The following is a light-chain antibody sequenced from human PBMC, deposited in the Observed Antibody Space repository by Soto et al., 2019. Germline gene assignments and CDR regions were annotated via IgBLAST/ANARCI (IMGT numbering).Light chain of an antibody. J-gene: IGKJ5*01. Sequence: EIGLTQSPGTLSLSPGERATLSCRASQSVSSSYLGWYQQKPGQAPRLLIFGASNRATGIPDRFSGSGSGTDFTLTISSLEPEDFAVYYCQQYGSSPRTFGQGTRLEIK. V-gene: IGKV3-20*01. CDR1: QSVSSSY. CDR3: QQYGSSPRT. CDR2: GAS.